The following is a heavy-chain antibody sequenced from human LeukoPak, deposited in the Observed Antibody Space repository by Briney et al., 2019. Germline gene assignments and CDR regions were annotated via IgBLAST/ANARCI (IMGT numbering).Heavy chain of an antibody. J-gene: IGHJ4*02. CDR2: IYYSGST. CDR3: ARQGGTVLHYSDY. D-gene: IGHD2-15*01. V-gene: IGHV4-39*01. Sequence: SETLSLTCTVSGGSISSSSYYWGWIRQPPGKGLEWIGSIYYSGSTYYNPSLKSRVTISVDTSKNQFSLKLSSVTAADTAVYYCARQGGTVLHYSDYWGQGTLVTVSS. CDR1: GGSISSSSYY.